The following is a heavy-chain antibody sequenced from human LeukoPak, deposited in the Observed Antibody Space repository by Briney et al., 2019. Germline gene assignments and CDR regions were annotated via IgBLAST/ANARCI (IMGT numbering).Heavy chain of an antibody. D-gene: IGHD3-22*01. J-gene: IGHJ5*02. CDR3: ARDEAYYYDSSGYFPGWFDP. CDR1: GFTFSSYA. V-gene: IGHV3-30-3*01. CDR2: ISYDGSNK. Sequence: GGSLRLSCAASGFTFSSYAMPWVRQAPGKGLEWVAVISYDGSNKYYADSVKGRFTISRDNSKNTLYLQMNSLRAEDTAVYYCARDEAYYYDSSGYFPGWFDPWGQGTLVTVSS.